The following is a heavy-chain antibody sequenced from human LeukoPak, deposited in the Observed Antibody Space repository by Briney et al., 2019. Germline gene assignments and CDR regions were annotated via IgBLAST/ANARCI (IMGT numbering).Heavy chain of an antibody. CDR3: AKGRQWLDSVIDY. CDR2: IQYDGSNK. J-gene: IGHJ4*02. V-gene: IGHV3-30*02. CDR1: GFTFSNYG. D-gene: IGHD6-19*01. Sequence: GGSLRLSCAASGFTFSNYGMHWVRQAPGKGLEWAALIQYDGSNKYYADSVKGRFTISRDNSKNTLYLQMNSLRAEDTAVYYCAKGRQWLDSVIDYWGQGTLVTVSP.